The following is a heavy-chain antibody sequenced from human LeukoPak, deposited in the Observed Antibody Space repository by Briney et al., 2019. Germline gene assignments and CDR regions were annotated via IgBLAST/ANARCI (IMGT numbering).Heavy chain of an antibody. CDR1: GFTFTTYW. J-gene: IGHJ6*02. D-gene: IGHD5-18*01. CDR3: ARDAVDTANAV. V-gene: IGHV3-74*01. Sequence: GGSLRLSCAASGFTFTTYWMHWVRQAPGKGLVWVSHINSDGSITSYANSVKGRFTISRDNAKNTLYLQMNSLRAEDTAVYYCARDAVDTANAVWGQGTTVTVSS. CDR2: INSDGSIT.